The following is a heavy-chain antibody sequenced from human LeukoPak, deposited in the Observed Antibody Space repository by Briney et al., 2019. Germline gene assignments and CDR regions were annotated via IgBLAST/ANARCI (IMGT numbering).Heavy chain of an antibody. D-gene: IGHD6-19*01. CDR2: ISAYNGNT. CDR3: ARVGPIKAGYSSGCEDY. CDR1: GYTFTSYG. V-gene: IGHV1-18*01. Sequence: ASVKVSCKASGYTFTSYGISWVRQAPGQGLEWMGWISAYNGNTNYAQKLQGRVTMTTDTSTSTAYMELRSLRSDDTAVYYCARVGPIKAGYSSGCEDYWGQGTLVTVSS. J-gene: IGHJ4*02.